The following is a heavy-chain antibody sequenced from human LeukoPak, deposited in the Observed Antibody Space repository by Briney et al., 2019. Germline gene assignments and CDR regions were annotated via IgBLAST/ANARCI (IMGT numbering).Heavy chain of an antibody. V-gene: IGHV3-23*01. CDR2: ISDSGIST. D-gene: IGHD3-3*01. Sequence: PGGSLRLSCAASGFTFSSYAMSWVRQAPGKGLEWVSAISDSGISTYYADSVKGRFTISRDNSKNTLYLQMNSLRAEDTAVYYCAKEGDYDFWSGYHDYWGQGTLVTVSS. CDR1: GFTFSSYA. J-gene: IGHJ4*02. CDR3: AKEGDYDFWSGYHDY.